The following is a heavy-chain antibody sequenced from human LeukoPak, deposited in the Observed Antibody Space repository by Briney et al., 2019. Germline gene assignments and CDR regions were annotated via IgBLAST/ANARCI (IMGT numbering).Heavy chain of an antibody. CDR1: GGSISSNNW. V-gene: IGHV4-4*02. J-gene: IGHJ3*02. CDR3: ARRAFGAFDI. D-gene: IGHD2/OR15-2a*01. Sequence: SETLSLTCTVSGGSISSNNWWSWVRQPPGKGLEWIGEIYHSGNTNYNPSLKSRVTTSVDKTRIQFSLKLSPVTAADTAVYYCARRAFGAFDIWXXXXMVTVSS. CDR2: IYHSGNT.